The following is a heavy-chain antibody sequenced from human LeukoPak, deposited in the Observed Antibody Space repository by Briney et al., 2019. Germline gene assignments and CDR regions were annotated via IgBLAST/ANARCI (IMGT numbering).Heavy chain of an antibody. Sequence: GALVKVFCKASGYIFNSYGISWVRQAPGQGLEWMGWISAFNGNTNYAQKFQGRVTMTTGTSTNTAYMELRSLSSDDTAVYFCARDPVGANGVFDYWGQGTLVTVSS. V-gene: IGHV1-18*01. CDR3: ARDPVGANGVFDY. CDR1: GYIFNSYG. CDR2: ISAFNGNT. D-gene: IGHD1-26*01. J-gene: IGHJ4*02.